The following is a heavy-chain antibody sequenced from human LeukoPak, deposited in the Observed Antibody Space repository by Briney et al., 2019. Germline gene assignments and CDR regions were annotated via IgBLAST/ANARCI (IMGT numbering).Heavy chain of an antibody. CDR3: ARVGSRYSSSWGGDTFDY. D-gene: IGHD6-13*01. CDR2: ISSSGSTI. Sequence: PGGSLRLSCAASGFTFSDYYMSWIRQAPGKGLEWVSYISSSGSTIYYADSVKGRFTISRDNAKNSLYLQMNSLRAEDTAVYYCARVGSRYSSSWGGDTFDYWGQGTLVTVSS. CDR1: GFTFSDYY. J-gene: IGHJ4*02. V-gene: IGHV3-11*01.